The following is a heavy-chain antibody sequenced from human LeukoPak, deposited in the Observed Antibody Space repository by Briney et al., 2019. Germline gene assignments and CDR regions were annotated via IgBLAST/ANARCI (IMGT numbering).Heavy chain of an antibody. J-gene: IGHJ4*02. CDR3: ARVPYYDSSGYGKDQIDY. Sequence: APVKVSCKASGYTFTSYDINWVRQATGQGLEWMGWMNPNSGNTGYAQKFQGRVTMTRNTSISTAYMELSSLRSEDTAVYYCARVPYYDSSGYGKDQIDYWGQGTLVTVSS. V-gene: IGHV1-8*01. D-gene: IGHD3-22*01. CDR1: GYTFTSYD. CDR2: MNPNSGNT.